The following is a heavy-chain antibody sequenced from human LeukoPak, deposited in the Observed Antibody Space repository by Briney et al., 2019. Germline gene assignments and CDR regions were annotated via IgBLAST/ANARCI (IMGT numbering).Heavy chain of an antibody. J-gene: IGHJ4*02. V-gene: IGHV3-7*01. CDR1: GLTFSRDW. Sequence: GGSLRLSCEASGLTFSRDWMGWVRQAPGKGLECVAIIKQDGGEKYYVNSVKGRFTISRDNAKNSLYLQMNSLRVEDTAVYYCGREWAVDFWGQGTLVTVSS. CDR3: GREWAVDF. CDR2: IKQDGGEK.